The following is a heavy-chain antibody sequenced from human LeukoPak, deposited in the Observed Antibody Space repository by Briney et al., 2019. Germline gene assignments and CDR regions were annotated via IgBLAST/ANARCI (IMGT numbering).Heavy chain of an antibody. CDR1: GYTFTGYY. V-gene: IGHV1-2*02. Sequence: ASVKVSCKASGYTFTGYYMHWARQAPGQGLEWMGWINPNSGGTNYAQKFQGRVTMTRDTSISTAYMELSRLRSDDTAVYYCARDRVGYSSGWFDYWGQGTLVTVSS. CDR2: INPNSGGT. CDR3: ARDRVGYSSGWFDY. D-gene: IGHD6-19*01. J-gene: IGHJ4*02.